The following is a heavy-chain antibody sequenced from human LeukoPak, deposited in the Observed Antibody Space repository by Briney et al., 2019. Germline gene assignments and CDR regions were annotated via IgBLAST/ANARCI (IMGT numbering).Heavy chain of an antibody. CDR1: GYSFSSYW. CDR2: IYPGDSDT. D-gene: IGHD6-19*01. Sequence: GESLQISCKGSGYSFSSYWIVWVRQLPGQGLEWMGIIYPGDSDTKYSPSFQGQVTISADKSISTAYLQWSSLKASDTAMYFCARGGSSGWYRHWFDPWGQGTLVTVSS. CDR3: ARGGSSGWYRHWFDP. V-gene: IGHV5-51*01. J-gene: IGHJ5*02.